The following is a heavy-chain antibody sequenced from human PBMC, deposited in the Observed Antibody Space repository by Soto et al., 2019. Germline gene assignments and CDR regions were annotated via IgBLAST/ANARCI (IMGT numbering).Heavy chain of an antibody. D-gene: IGHD3-22*01. J-gene: IGHJ4*02. CDR1: GFPFSSYW. Sequence: EVQLVKSGGGLVQPGGSLRLSCAASGFPFSSYWMSWVRQAPGKGLEWVANIKQDGSEKYYVVSVKGRFTISRDNAKNLLYLQMNSLRAEDTAVYYCARGGGYYDSSGYFDYWGQGTLVTVSS. CDR3: ARGGGYYDSSGYFDY. CDR2: IKQDGSEK. V-gene: IGHV3-7*03.